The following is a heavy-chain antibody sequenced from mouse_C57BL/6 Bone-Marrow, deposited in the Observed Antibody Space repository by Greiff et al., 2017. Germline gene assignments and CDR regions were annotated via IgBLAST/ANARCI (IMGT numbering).Heavy chain of an antibody. CDR3: TSYYYGSSPYYFDY. CDR1: GFNIKDDY. J-gene: IGHJ2*01. V-gene: IGHV14-4*01. Sequence: VQLQQSGAELVRPGASVKLSCTASGFNIKDDYMHWVKQRPEQGLEWIGWIDPENGDTEYASKFQGKATITADTSSNTAYLQLSSRTSEDTAVYYCTSYYYGSSPYYFDYWGQGTTLTVSS. CDR2: IDPENGDT. D-gene: IGHD1-1*01.